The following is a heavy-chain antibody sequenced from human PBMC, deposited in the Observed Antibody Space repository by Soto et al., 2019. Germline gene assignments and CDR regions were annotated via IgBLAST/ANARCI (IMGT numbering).Heavy chain of an antibody. CDR2: IYYSGST. D-gene: IGHD3-10*01. Sequence: QVQLQESGPGLVKPSETLSLTGTVSGGSISRYYWNWIRQPPGKGLKWIGYIYYSGSTNYNPSLKSRVTISVDTSKNQFSLKLSSVTAADTAVYYCARDPGSGSYYGWFDPWGQGTLVNGSS. V-gene: IGHV4-59*01. J-gene: IGHJ5*02. CDR1: GGSISRYY. CDR3: ARDPGSGSYYGWFDP.